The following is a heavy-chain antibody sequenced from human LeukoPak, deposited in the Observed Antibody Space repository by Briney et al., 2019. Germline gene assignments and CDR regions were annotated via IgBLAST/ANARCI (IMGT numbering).Heavy chain of an antibody. CDR1: GYTFTSYA. J-gene: IGHJ3*02. CDR2: INAGNGNT. CDR3: AGEFSGTAFDI. D-gene: IGHD1-1*01. V-gene: IGHV1-3*01. Sequence: RASVKVSCKASGYTFTSYAMHWVRQAPGQRLEWMGWINAGNGNTKYSQKFQGRVTITRDTSASTAYMELSSLRSEDTAVYYCAGEFSGTAFDIWGQGTMVTVSS.